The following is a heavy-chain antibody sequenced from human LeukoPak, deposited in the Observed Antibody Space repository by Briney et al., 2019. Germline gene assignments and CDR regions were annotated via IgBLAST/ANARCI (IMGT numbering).Heavy chain of an antibody. V-gene: IGHV3-74*01. CDR1: GFTFSNYW. CDR3: AKGGATVIDY. D-gene: IGHD4-17*01. CDR2: INSGGSST. Sequence: SGGSLRLSCAASGFTFSNYWMHWVRQAPGKGLVRVSRINSGGSSTTSADSVKGRFTISRDNAKNTLHLQMNSLRAEDTAVYYCAKGGATVIDYWGQGTLVTVSS. J-gene: IGHJ4*02.